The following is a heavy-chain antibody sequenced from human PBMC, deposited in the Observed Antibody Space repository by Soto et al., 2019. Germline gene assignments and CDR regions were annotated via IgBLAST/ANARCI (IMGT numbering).Heavy chain of an antibody. Sequence: QVQLVQSGAEVKKPGSSVKVSCKASGGTFSSYAISWVRQAPGQGLEWMGGSIPIFGTANYAQQSQGRVTITADESTRTAWVALSILGSEDAAVYYWASDGPYYEDGSGYYCLWYWGQGTLVTVSA. CDR1: GGTFSSYA. CDR2: SIPIFGTA. D-gene: IGHD3-22*01. V-gene: IGHV1-69*01. CDR3: ASDGPYYEDGSGYYCLWY. J-gene: IGHJ4*02.